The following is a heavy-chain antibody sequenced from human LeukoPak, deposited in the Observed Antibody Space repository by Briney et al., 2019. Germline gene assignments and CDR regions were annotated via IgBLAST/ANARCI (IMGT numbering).Heavy chain of an antibody. V-gene: IGHV4-31*01. CDR1: GGSISSGGYY. CDR3: ARGYSHLTS. D-gene: IGHD2-21*01. J-gene: IGHJ4*02. Sequence: TSETLSLTCTVSGGSISSGGYYWTWIRQHPGKGLEWIGYIYYSGSTYYNPSLKSQVTISVDTSKNQFSLKLSSVTAADTAVYYCARGYSHLTSWGQGTLVTVSS. CDR2: IYYSGST.